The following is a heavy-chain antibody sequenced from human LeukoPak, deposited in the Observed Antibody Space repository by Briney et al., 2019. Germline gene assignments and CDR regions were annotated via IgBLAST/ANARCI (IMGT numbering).Heavy chain of an antibody. J-gene: IGHJ4*02. Sequence: PGGSLRLSCEGSGFNFNDAWMSWIRQAPGKGLEWVGRVRTTAEGETTDYAAPVRGRFIISRDDSKNMVFLQMSRLETEDTAIYYCTAGLGKTDDDSWGQGTLVTVSS. CDR1: GFNFNDAW. CDR2: VRTTAEGETT. D-gene: IGHD4-11*01. CDR3: TAGLGKTDDDS. V-gene: IGHV3-15*01.